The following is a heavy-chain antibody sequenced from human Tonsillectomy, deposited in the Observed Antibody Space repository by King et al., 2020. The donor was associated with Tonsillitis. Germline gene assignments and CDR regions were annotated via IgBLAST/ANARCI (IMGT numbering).Heavy chain of an antibody. CDR3: AREIPPPKIDNDILTGANNWFDP. V-gene: IGHV1-18*01. J-gene: IGHJ5*02. CDR1: GYTFTSYG. CDR2: ISAYNGNT. Sequence: VQLVQSGAEVKKPGASVKVSCKASGYTFTSYGISWVRQAPGQGLEWMGWISAYNGNTNYAQKLQGRVTMTTDTSTSTAYMELRRLRSDDTAVYYCAREIPPPKIDNDILTGANNWFDPWGQGTLVTVSS. D-gene: IGHD3-9*01.